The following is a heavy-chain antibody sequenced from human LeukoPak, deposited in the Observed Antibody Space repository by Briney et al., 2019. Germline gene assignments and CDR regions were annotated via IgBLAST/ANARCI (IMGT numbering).Heavy chain of an antibody. V-gene: IGHV1-18*01. J-gene: IGHJ3*02. Sequence: ASVKVSCKTSGYTFTSYGISWVRQAPGQGLEWMAWISAYNGNTNSAQKLQGRVTMTTDTSTSTAYMELRSLRSDDTAVYYSARVTYYYDSSGFGAFDIWGQGTMVTVSS. CDR3: ARVTYYYDSSGFGAFDI. CDR2: ISAYNGNT. D-gene: IGHD3-22*01. CDR1: GYTFTSYG.